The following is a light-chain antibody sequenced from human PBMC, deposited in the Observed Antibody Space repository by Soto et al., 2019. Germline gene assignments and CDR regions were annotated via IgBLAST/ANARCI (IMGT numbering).Light chain of an antibody. Sequence: DIQMAPSPSTPSASVGERVTITCRASQSISSWLAWYQQKPGKAPKLLIYKASTLESGVPSNFSGSGSGTEFSLTISSLQPEDFATYYCQQYNAYPWTFGQGTKVDI. J-gene: IGKJ1*01. CDR3: QQYNAYPWT. CDR1: QSISSW. CDR2: KAS. V-gene: IGKV1-5*03.